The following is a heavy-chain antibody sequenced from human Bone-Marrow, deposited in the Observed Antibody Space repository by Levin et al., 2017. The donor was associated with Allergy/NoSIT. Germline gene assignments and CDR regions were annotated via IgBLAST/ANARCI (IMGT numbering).Heavy chain of an antibody. CDR3: ARPEHDQVVVPYTRQDAFDI. Sequence: SVKVSCKASGVTFSSYSISWVRQAPGQGPVWMGTIIPIFGTTDYAQKFQDRVTITADRSTHTVYLELTSLRSDDTAVYFCARPEHDQVVVPYTRQDAFDIWGQGTLVTVSS. CDR1: GVTFSSYS. J-gene: IGHJ3*02. V-gene: IGHV1-69*06. CDR2: IIPIFGTT. D-gene: IGHD2-15*01.